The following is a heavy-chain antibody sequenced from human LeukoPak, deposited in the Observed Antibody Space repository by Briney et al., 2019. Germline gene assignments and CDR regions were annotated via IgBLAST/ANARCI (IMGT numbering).Heavy chain of an antibody. CDR2: IYYSGST. D-gene: IGHD4-23*01. J-gene: IGHJ3*02. CDR1: GGSISSSSYY. CDR3: ARPDYGGAGYAFDI. Sequence: SETLSLTCTVSGGSISSSSYYWGWIRQPPGKGLEWIGSIYYSGSTYYNPSLKSRVTISVDTSKNQFSLKLSSVTAADTAVYYCARPDYGGAGYAFDIWGQGTMVTVSS. V-gene: IGHV4-39*01.